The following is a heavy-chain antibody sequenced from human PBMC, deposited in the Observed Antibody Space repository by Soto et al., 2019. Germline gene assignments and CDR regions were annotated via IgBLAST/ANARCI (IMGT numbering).Heavy chain of an antibody. CDR1: GYTFISYG. J-gene: IGHJ4*02. CDR3: ARVLSQQWIPLRLDY. V-gene: IGHV1-18*01. D-gene: IGHD6-19*01. Sequence: QVQLVQSGAEVKKPGASVKVSCKASGYTFISYGISWVRQAPGQGLEWMGWISAYNGNTNYAQKLQGRVTMTTDTTTSTDSMKLRGQRSDDSAVYYGARVLSQQWIPLRLDYWGQGTLVTVSS. CDR2: ISAYNGNT.